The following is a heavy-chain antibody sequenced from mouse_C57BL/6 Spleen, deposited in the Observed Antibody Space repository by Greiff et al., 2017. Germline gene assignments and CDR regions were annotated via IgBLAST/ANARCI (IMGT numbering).Heavy chain of an antibody. CDR1: GYTFTSYW. D-gene: IGHD2-2*01. V-gene: IGHV1-55*01. CDR3: ARGYGYDPYYAMDY. J-gene: IGHJ4*01. CDR2: IYPGSGST. Sequence: QVQLQQPGAELVKPGASVKMSCKASGYTFTSYWITWVKQRPGQGLEWIGDIYPGSGSTNYNEKFKSKDTLTVDTSSSTAYMQLSSLTSEDSAVYYCARGYGYDPYYAMDYWGQGTSVTVSS.